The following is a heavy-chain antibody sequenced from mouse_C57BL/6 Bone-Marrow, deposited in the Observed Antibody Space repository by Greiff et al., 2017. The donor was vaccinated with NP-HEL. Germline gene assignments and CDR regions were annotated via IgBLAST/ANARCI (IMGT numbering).Heavy chain of an antibody. Sequence: EVNLVESGGGLVQPKGSLKLSCAASGFSFNTYAMNWVRQAPGKGLEWFARIRSKSNNYATYYADSVKDRFTISRDDSESMLYLQMNNLKTEDTAMYYCVSHYGYGGLWFAYWGQGTLVTVSA. J-gene: IGHJ3*01. CDR1: GFSFNTYA. CDR2: IRSKSNNYAT. V-gene: IGHV10-1*01. CDR3: VSHYGYGGLWFAY. D-gene: IGHD2-2*01.